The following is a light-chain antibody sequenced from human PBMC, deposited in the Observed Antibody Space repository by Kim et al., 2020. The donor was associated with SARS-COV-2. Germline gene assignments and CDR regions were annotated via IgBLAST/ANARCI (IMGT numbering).Light chain of an antibody. Sequence: PGERATLSCRASQSVSSYLAWDQQKPGQAPRLLIYDASNRATGIPARFSGSGSGTDFTRTISSLEPEDFAVYYCQQRSNWPPLTFGGGTKVDIK. CDR1: QSVSSY. V-gene: IGKV3-11*01. CDR3: QQRSNWPPLT. J-gene: IGKJ4*01. CDR2: DAS.